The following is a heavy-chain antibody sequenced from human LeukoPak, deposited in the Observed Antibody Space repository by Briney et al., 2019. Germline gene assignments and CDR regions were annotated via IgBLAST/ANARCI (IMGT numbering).Heavy chain of an antibody. CDR1: GGSISSYY. CDR3: ARYCSTSGTKAFGI. CDR2: IYYTGIT. J-gene: IGHJ3*02. Sequence: SETLSLTCTVSGGSISSYYWSWIRQLPGKGLEWIGYIYYTGITKYNPSLKSRVTMSVDTSKNQFSLKLTSVTAADTAVYYCARYCSTSGTKAFGIWGQGTMVTVSS. V-gene: IGHV4-59*01. D-gene: IGHD3-10*01.